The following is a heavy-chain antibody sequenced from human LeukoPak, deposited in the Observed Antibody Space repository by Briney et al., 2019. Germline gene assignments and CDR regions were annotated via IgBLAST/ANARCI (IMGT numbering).Heavy chain of an antibody. CDR1: GYTFTSYD. CDR2: MNPNSGNT. J-gene: IGHJ6*03. V-gene: IGHV1-8*03. Sequence: ASVKVSCKASGYTFTSYDINLVRQATGQGLEWMGWMNPNSGNTGYAQKFQGRVTITRNTSISTAYMELSSLRSEDTAVYYCARGTCSGGSCYPDYYYMDVWGKGTTVTVSS. CDR3: ARGTCSGGSCYPDYYYMDV. D-gene: IGHD2-15*01.